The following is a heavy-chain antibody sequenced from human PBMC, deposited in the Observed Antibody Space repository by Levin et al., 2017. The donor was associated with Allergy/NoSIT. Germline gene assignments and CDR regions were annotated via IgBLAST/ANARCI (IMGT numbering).Heavy chain of an antibody. V-gene: IGHV4-4*07. D-gene: IGHD6-13*01. Sequence: SETLSLTCTVSGGSISSYYWSWIRQPAGKGLEWIGRIYISGSTNYNPFLKSRLTMSVDTSKNQFSLKLSSVTAADTAVYYCAREAANGGWFDPWGQGTLVTVSS. J-gene: IGHJ5*02. CDR1: GGSISSYY. CDR3: AREAANGGWFDP. CDR2: IYISGST.